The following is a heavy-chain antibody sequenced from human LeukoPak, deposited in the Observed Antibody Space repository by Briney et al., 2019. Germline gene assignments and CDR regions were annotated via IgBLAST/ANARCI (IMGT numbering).Heavy chain of an antibody. J-gene: IGHJ3*02. CDR3: ARDGATENAFDI. Sequence: ASVKVSCKASGYTFTGYYMHWVRQAPGQGLEWMGWINPNSGGTNYAQRFQGRVTMTRDTSISTAYMELSRLRSDDTAVYYCARDGATENAFDIWGQGTMVTVSS. CDR2: INPNSGGT. D-gene: IGHD2-21*02. CDR1: GYTFTGYY. V-gene: IGHV1-2*02.